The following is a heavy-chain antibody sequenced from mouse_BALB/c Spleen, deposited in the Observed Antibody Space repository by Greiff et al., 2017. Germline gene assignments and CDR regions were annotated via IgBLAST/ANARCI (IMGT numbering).Heavy chain of an antibody. CDR3: ARYSYEYFDY. Sequence: DVKLQESGPGLVKPSQSLSLTCTVTGYSITSDYAWNWIRQFPGNKLECMGYISYSGGTSYNPSFKSRISITRDTSKNQFFLQLNSVTTEDTATYYCARYSYEYFDYWGQCTTLTVSS. D-gene: IGHD1-1*01. CDR2: ISYSGGT. J-gene: IGHJ2*01. V-gene: IGHV3-2*02. CDR1: GYSITSDYA.